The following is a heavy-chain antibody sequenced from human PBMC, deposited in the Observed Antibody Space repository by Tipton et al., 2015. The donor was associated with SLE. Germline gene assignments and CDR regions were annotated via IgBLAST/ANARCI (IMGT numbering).Heavy chain of an antibody. CDR2: IWYDGSNK. CDR1: GFTFSSYG. Sequence: SLRLSCAASGFTFSSYGMHWVRQAPGKGLEWVAVIWYDGSNKYYADSVKGRFTISRDNSKNTLYLQMNSLRAEDTAVYYCAKDPHRSDPDAFDIWGQGTMVTVSS. CDR3: AKDPHRSDPDAFDI. J-gene: IGHJ3*02. V-gene: IGHV3-33*06.